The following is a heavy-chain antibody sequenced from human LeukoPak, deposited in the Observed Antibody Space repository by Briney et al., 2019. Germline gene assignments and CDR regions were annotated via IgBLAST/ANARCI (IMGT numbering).Heavy chain of an antibody. CDR1: GFTFSTYG. V-gene: IGHV3-30*02. J-gene: IGHJ4*02. D-gene: IGHD3-10*01. CDR2: IRSDGSNK. Sequence: GGSLKLSCAASGFTFSTYGMHWVCQAPGKGLEWVAFIRSDGSNKYYADSMKGRFTISRDNSKNTLYLQMNSLRSEDTAVYYCAKETRFGNFDWGQGTLATVSS. CDR3: AKETRFGNFD.